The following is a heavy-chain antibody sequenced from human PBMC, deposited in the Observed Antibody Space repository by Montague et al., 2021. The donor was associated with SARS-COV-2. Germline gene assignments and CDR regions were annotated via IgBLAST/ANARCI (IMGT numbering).Heavy chain of an antibody. J-gene: IGHJ6*02. D-gene: IGHD2-21*02. Sequence: SETLSLTCTVSGGSITSSAYYWSWIRQSPGKGLEWIGPIYYSGNTYSNPSLKSRVTISMDTSKSQVSLKINSVTAAGTAVYFCASLGSPAYCGGDCYLRDYGMDVWGQGTRVTVSS. V-gene: IGHV4-39*01. CDR2: IYYSGNT. CDR3: ASLGSPAYCGGDCYLRDYGMDV. CDR1: GGSITSSAYY.